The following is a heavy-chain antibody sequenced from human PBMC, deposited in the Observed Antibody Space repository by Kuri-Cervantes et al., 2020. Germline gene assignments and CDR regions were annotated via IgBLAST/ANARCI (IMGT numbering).Heavy chain of an antibody. CDR2: INHSGST. CDR3: ARESSGWSGAFDI. V-gene: IGHV4-34*01. J-gene: IGHJ3*02. D-gene: IGHD6-19*01. Sequence: SETLSLTCAVYGGSFSGYYWSWIRQPPGKGLEWIGEINHSGSTNYNPSLKSRVTISVDTSKNQFSLKLSSVTPADTAVYYCARESSGWSGAFDIWGQGTMVTVSS. CDR1: GGSFSGYY.